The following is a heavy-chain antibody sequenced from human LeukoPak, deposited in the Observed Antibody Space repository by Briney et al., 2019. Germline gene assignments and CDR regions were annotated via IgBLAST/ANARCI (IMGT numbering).Heavy chain of an antibody. CDR1: GFTFSSYA. J-gene: IGHJ6*02. CDR3: AKDLTWSGQYGMDV. D-gene: IGHD3-3*01. Sequence: GGSLRLSCAASGFTFSSYAMSWVRQAPGKGLEWVSAISGSGGSTCYADPVKGRFTISRDNSKNTLYLQMNSLRAEDTAVYYCAKDLTWSGQYGMDVWGQGTTVTVSS. V-gene: IGHV3-23*01. CDR2: ISGSGGST.